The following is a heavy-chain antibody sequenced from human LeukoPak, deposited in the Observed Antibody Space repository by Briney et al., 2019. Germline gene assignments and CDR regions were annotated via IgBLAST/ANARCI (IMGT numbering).Heavy chain of an antibody. CDR3: AAGAACSSTSCHHYYYYGMDV. J-gene: IGHJ6*02. CDR1: GFTFTSSA. D-gene: IGHD2-2*01. CDR2: IVVGSGNT. V-gene: IGHV1-58*02. Sequence: SVKVSCKAPGFTFTSSAMQWVRQARGQRLEWIGWIVVGSGNTNYAQKFQERVTITRDMSTSTAYMELSSLRSEDTAVYYCAAGAACSSTSCHHYYYYGMDVWGQGTTVTVSS.